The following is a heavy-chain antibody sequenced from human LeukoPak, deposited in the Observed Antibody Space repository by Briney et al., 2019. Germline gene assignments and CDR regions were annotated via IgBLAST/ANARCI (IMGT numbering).Heavy chain of an antibody. V-gene: IGHV4-30-2*01. CDR2: IYHSGST. J-gene: IGHJ3*02. CDR3: ARGRAYYDFWSGYMCAFDI. CDR1: GGSISSGGYS. Sequence: PSETLSLTCAVSGGSISSGGYSWSWIRQPPGKGLEWIGYIYHSGSTYYNPSLKSRVTISVDRSKNQFSLKLSSVTAADTAVYYCARGRAYYDFWSGYMCAFDIWGQGTMVTASS. D-gene: IGHD3-3*01.